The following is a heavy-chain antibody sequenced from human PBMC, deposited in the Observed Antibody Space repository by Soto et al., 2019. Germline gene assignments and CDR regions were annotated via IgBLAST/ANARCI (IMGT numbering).Heavy chain of an antibody. D-gene: IGHD1-7*01. J-gene: IGHJ6*02. CDR3: AKDRLELLYYYYGMDV. V-gene: IGHV3-30*18. Sequence: GGSLRLSCAASGFTFSSYGMHWVRQAPGKGLEWVALISYDGSNTYYADSVKGRFTVSRDNSKNTLYLQINSLRAEDAAVYYCAKDRLELLYYYYGMDVWGQGTTVTVSS. CDR2: ISYDGSNT. CDR1: GFTFSSYG.